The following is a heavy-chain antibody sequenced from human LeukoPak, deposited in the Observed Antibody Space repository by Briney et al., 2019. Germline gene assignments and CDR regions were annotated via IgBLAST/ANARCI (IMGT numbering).Heavy chain of an antibody. CDR1: GGTFSSYA. V-gene: IGHV1-69*06. J-gene: IGHJ4*02. CDR3: ARSIAVAGDAYFGY. CDR2: IIPIFGTA. Sequence: SVKVSCKASGGTFSSYAISWVRQAPGQGLEWMGGIIPIFGTANYAQKFQGRVTITADKSTSTAYMGLSSLRSEDTAVYYCARSIAVAGDAYFGYWGQGTLVTVSS. D-gene: IGHD6-19*01.